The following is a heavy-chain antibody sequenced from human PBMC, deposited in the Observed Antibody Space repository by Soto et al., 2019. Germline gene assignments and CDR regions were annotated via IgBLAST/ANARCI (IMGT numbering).Heavy chain of an antibody. D-gene: IGHD2-2*01. CDR2: ISAYNGNT. Sequence: QVQLVQSGAEVKKPGASVKVSCRASGYTFTSYGISWVRQAPGQGLEWMGWISAYNGNTNYAQKLQGRVTMTTDTSTSTAYMELRSLRSDDTAVYYCARVYCSSTSCYLNWFDPWGQGTLVTVSS. V-gene: IGHV1-18*04. CDR3: ARVYCSSTSCYLNWFDP. CDR1: GYTFTSYG. J-gene: IGHJ5*02.